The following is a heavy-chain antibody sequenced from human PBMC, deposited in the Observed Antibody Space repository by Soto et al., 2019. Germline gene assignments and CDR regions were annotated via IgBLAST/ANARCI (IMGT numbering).Heavy chain of an antibody. CDR1: GYRFTSYW. J-gene: IGHJ3*02. D-gene: IGHD1-1*01. CDR3: ARLGPQLERPDAFDI. CDR2: IYPGDSDT. V-gene: IGHV5-51*01. Sequence: GESLKISCKGSGYRFTSYWIGWVRQMPGKGPEWMGIIYPGDSDTRYSPSFQGQVTISADKSVIIAYLQWSSLKASDTAMYYCARLGPQLERPDAFDIWGQGTMVTVSS.